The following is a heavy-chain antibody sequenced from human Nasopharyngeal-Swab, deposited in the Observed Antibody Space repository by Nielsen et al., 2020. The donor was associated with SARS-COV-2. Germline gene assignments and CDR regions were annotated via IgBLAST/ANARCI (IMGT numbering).Heavy chain of an antibody. CDR3: AKDIAMVRGVISFPYFDY. CDR2: IYSDVENV. V-gene: IGHV3-23*03. J-gene: IGHJ4*02. Sequence: WIRQPPGKGLEWISVIYSDVENVYYADSVKGRFTISRDNSKNTLYLQMNSLRAEDTAVYYCAKDIAMVRGVISFPYFDYWGQGTLVTVSS. D-gene: IGHD3-10*01.